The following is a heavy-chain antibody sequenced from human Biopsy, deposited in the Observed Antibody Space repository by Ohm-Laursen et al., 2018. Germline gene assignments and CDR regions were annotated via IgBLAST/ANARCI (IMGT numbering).Heavy chain of an antibody. Sequence: SQTLSLTCTVSGGSFTGHYWSWIRQPPGKGLEWIGHISYTGYTSYNASLKSRVTISVDTSRNHFSLRLSSLTAADTAVHYCARGSNDFGGLYFHRWGQGTLLTVSS. CDR2: ISYTGYT. J-gene: IGHJ4*02. V-gene: IGHV4-59*11. CDR1: GGSFTGHY. D-gene: IGHD4-23*01. CDR3: ARGSNDFGGLYFHR.